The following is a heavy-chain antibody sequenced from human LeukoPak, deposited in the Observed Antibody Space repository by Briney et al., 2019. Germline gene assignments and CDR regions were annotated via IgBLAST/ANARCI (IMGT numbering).Heavy chain of an antibody. J-gene: IGHJ3*02. D-gene: IGHD4-17*01. V-gene: IGHV3-21*04. CDR1: GFTFSSYS. Sequence: GGSLRLSCVASGFTFSSYSMNWVRQAPGKGLEWVSSISSSSSYIYYADSVKGRFTISRDNAKNSLYLQMNSLRAEDTAVYFCAKDPNGDYIGAFDIWGQGTMVTVSS. CDR3: AKDPNGDYIGAFDI. CDR2: ISSSSSYI.